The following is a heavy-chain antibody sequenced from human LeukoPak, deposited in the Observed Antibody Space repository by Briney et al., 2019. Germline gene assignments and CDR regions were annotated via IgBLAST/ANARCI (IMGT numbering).Heavy chain of an antibody. CDR1: GGSLCSYY. V-gene: IGHV4-59*12. CDR3: ARDFSGSYPLGYFDY. CDR2: IYYSGST. J-gene: IGHJ4*02. Sequence: SQTLSPTSAVSGGSLCSYYWRWIRHPPLLCLESLGYIYYSGSTNYTPSLKSRATISVDTSKNPFSLYLSSVPAADTAVYYCARDFSGSYPLGYFDYWGQGTLVTVSS. D-gene: IGHD1-26*01.